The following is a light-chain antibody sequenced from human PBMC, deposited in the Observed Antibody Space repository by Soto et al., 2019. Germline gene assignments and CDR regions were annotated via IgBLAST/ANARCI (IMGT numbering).Light chain of an antibody. CDR2: EVS. V-gene: IGLV2-14*01. Sequence: QSALTQPASVSGSPGQSITISCTGTSSDVGGYNYVSWYQQHTGKAPKLMIYEVSNRPSGVSNRFSGSKSGNTASLTISGLQAEAEADYYCSSYTSSSTRDVVFGGGTKLTVL. J-gene: IGLJ2*01. CDR1: SSDVGGYNY. CDR3: SSYTSSSTRDVV.